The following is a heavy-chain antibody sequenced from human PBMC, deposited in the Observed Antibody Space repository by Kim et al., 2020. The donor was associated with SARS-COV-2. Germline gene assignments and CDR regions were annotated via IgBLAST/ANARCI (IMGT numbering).Heavy chain of an antibody. D-gene: IGHD2-2*01. CDR2: IYYSGST. V-gene: IGHV4-59*01. CDR3: ARAERSTSGAFDI. J-gene: IGHJ3*02. CDR1: GGSISSYY. Sequence: SETLSLTCTVSGGSISSYYWSWIRHPPGKGLEWIGYIYYSGSTNYNPSLKSRVTISVDTSKNQFSLKLSSVTAADTAVYYCARAERSTSGAFDIWGQGTMVTVSS.